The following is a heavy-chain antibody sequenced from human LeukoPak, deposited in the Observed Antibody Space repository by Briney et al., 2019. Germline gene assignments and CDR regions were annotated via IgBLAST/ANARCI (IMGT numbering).Heavy chain of an antibody. CDR1: GGSISSSSSY. D-gene: IGHD2-21*01. CDR3: ASPKIAMSEYFQH. CDR2: LHYGGKT. Sequence: SETLSFTCTVSGGSISSSSSYWGWIRQSPGKGLEWIGSLHYGGKTYYNPSLRSRVTISVDTSKNQFSLKLNSVTAADTAVYFCASPKIAMSEYFQHWGQGTLVTVSS. V-gene: IGHV4-39*07. J-gene: IGHJ1*01.